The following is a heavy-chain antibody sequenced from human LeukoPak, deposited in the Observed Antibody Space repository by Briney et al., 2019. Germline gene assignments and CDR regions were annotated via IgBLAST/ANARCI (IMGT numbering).Heavy chain of an antibody. V-gene: IGHV3-64*04. J-gene: IGHJ4*02. CDR2: ISSNGGST. CDR3: AKGFQQLVRAYYFDY. CDR1: GFTFSSYA. D-gene: IGHD6-13*01. Sequence: GGSLRLSCSASGFTFSSYAMHWVRQAPGKGLEYVSAISSNGGSTYYADSVKGRFTISRDNSKNTLYLQMNSLRAEDTAVYYCAKGFQQLVRAYYFDYWGQGTLVTVSS.